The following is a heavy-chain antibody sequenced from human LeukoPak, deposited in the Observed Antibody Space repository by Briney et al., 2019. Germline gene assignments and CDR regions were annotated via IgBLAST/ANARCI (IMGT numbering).Heavy chain of an antibody. CDR2: IIPIFGTA. Sequence: SVKVSCRASGGTFSSYAISWVRQAPGQGLEWMGGIIPIFGTANYAQKFQGRVTITTDESTSTAYMELSSLRSEDTAVYYCARDGSYDFWSGRRYYYYYMDVWGKGTTVTVSS. D-gene: IGHD3-3*01. CDR3: ARDGSYDFWSGRRYYYYYMDV. J-gene: IGHJ6*03. V-gene: IGHV1-69*05. CDR1: GGTFSSYA.